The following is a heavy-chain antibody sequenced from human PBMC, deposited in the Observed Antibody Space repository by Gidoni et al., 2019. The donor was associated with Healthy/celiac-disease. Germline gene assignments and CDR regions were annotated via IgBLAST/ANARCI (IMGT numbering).Heavy chain of an antibody. CDR3: ARAYSGSHPSPSAVGMVY. CDR1: VYTFTSYY. V-gene: IGHV1-46*01. J-gene: IGHJ4*02. Sequence: QVQLVQSGAEVKKPGASVKVSCKASVYTFTSYYMHWVRQAPGQGLAWMGIINPSGGSTSYAQKFQGRVTMTRDTSTSTVYMELSSLRSEDTAVYYCARAYSGSHPSPSAVGMVYWGQGTLVTVSS. CDR2: INPSGGST. D-gene: IGHD1-26*01.